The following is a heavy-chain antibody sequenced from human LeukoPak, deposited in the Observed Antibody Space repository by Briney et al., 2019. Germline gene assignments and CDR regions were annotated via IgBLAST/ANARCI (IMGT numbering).Heavy chain of an antibody. CDR1: GFTFSSYW. J-gene: IGHJ4*02. CDR2: INSDGSTI. V-gene: IGHV3-74*01. D-gene: IGHD1-26*01. Sequence: PGGSLRLSCAASGFTFSSYWVHWLRQAPVEGPMWVSRINSDGSTIDYADSVRGRFTISRGNAKNTLYLQMNSLRAEDTAVYYCARAGYYRFDFWGQGTLVTVSS. CDR3: ARAGYYRFDF.